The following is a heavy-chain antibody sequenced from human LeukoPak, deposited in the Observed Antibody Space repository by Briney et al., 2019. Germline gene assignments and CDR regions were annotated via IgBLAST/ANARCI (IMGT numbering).Heavy chain of an antibody. CDR3: ASPLYGMDV. Sequence: SETLSLTCAVYGGSFSGYYWSWIRQPPGKGLEWIGEINHSGSTNYNPSLKSRVTISVDTSKNQFSLKLSSVTAADTAVYYCASPLYGMDVWGQGPTVTVSS. J-gene: IGHJ6*02. V-gene: IGHV4-34*01. CDR2: INHSGST. CDR1: GGSFSGYY.